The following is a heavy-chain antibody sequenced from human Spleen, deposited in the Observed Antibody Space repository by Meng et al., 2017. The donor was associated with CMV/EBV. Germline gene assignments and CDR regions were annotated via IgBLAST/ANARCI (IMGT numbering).Heavy chain of an antibody. D-gene: IGHD1-26*01. Sequence: ASVKVSCKASGYTFTGYTFTGYYMHWVRQAPGQGLECMGWINPNSGGTYYAQKFQGRVTMTRDTSISTAYMELSRLRSDDTAVYYCARTSGSYYYYGMDVWGQGTTVTVSS. CDR2: INPNSGGT. J-gene: IGHJ6*02. CDR1: GYTFTGYTFTGYY. CDR3: ARTSGSYYYYGMDV. V-gene: IGHV1-2*02.